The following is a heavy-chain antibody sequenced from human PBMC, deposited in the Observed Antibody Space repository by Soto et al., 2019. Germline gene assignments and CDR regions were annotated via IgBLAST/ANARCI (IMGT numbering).Heavy chain of an antibody. D-gene: IGHD1-26*01. CDR2: ISYSGST. V-gene: IGHV4-39*01. CDR3: ASGVISGSYAYWYFDL. J-gene: IGHJ2*01. Sequence: QLQLQEPGPGLVKPSETLSLTCTVSGGSISSSTYYWGWIRQPPGKGLEWIGSISYSGSTYYNPSLQSRFTISVDTSNNQFSLKLSSVTAADTAVYYCASGVISGSYAYWYFDLWGRGTLVTVSS. CDR1: GGSISSSTYY.